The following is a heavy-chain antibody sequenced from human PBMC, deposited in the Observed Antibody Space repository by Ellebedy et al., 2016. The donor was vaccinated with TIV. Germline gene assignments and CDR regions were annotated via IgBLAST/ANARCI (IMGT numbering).Heavy chain of an antibody. J-gene: IGHJ1*01. V-gene: IGHV4-39*01. D-gene: IGHD6-13*01. Sequence: MPSETLSLTCTVSGCSVSNSRYYWAWIRPPPGKGLEWTGIIHSVGNTYYKPSLNSRVTMSVDTSKNQFSLKLSSVPAADTAVFYCAGQNIGATGTEEYFQHWGQGTLVTVSS. CDR1: GCSVSNSRYY. CDR3: AGQNIGATGTEEYFQH. CDR2: IHSVGNT.